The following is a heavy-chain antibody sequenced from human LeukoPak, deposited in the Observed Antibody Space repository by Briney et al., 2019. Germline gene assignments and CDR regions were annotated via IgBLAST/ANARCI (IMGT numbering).Heavy chain of an antibody. V-gene: IGHV1-18*04. CDR1: GYTFTSFG. D-gene: IGHD2-15*01. CDR2: IGAYNGDT. CDR3: TRDHCSGDNCPSFDY. Sequence: GASVNVSCEPSGYTFTSFGISWVRPAPGQGREWIGWIGAYNGDTNYAQKFQGRVTMTTDTSTSTAYMDLRSLRSDDTAVYYCTRDHCSGDNCPSFDYWGQGTLVTVSS. J-gene: IGHJ4*02.